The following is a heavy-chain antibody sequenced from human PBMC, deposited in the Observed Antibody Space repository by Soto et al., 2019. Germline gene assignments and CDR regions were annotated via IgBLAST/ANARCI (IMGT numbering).Heavy chain of an antibody. CDR1: GGSISSSNW. J-gene: IGHJ6*02. D-gene: IGHD3-10*01. CDR2: IYHSGST. CDR3: ARCTRARGVVYYYYGMDV. Sequence: QVQLQELGPGLVKPSGTLSLTCAVSGGSISSSNWWSWVRQPPGKGLEWIGEIYHSGSTNYNPSLKSRVTISVDKSKNQFSLKLSSVTAADTAVYYCARCTRARGVVYYYYGMDVWGQGTTVTVSS. V-gene: IGHV4-4*02.